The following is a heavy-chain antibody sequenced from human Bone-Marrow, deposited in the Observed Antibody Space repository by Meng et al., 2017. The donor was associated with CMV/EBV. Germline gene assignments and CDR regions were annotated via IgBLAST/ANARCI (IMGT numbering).Heavy chain of an antibody. Sequence: GESLKISCVASGFTFSTSWIHWVRQAPGKGLVWVSIINTDGSITRYVDSVKGRFTISRDNAKNTLYLQMNSLRADDTAVYYGARDAGRDMEVWGQGTTVTVSS. CDR3: ARDAGRDMEV. CDR2: INTDGSIT. J-gene: IGHJ6*02. CDR1: GFTFSTSW. V-gene: IGHV3-74*01.